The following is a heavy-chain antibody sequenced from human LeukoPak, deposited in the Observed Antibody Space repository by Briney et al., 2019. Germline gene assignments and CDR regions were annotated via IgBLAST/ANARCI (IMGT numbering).Heavy chain of an antibody. J-gene: IGHJ4*02. V-gene: IGHV4-59*08. Sequence: PSDTLSLTCTVSGGSISSSYWSWIRQPPGKGLEWIGYIYYTGNTNYNPSLKSRVTISVDTSKNQFSLKLSSVTAADTAVYYCARHREYSGAIFDYWGQGTLVTVSS. D-gene: IGHD1-26*01. CDR3: ARHREYSGAIFDY. CDR2: IYYTGNT. CDR1: GGSISSSY.